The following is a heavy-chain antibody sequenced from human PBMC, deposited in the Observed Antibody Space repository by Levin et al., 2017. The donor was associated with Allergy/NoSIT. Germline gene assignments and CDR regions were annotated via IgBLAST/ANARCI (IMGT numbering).Heavy chain of an antibody. CDR1: GGSISSYY. CDR2: IYYSGST. V-gene: IGHV4-59*01. J-gene: IGHJ6*02. D-gene: IGHD3-22*01. Sequence: SETLSLTCTVSGGSISSYYWSWIRQPPGKGLEWIGYIYYSGSTNYNPSLKSRVTISVDTSKNQFSLKLSSVTAADTAVYYCARDYYDSSGYYGMDVWGQGTTVTVSS. CDR3: ARDYYDSSGYYGMDV.